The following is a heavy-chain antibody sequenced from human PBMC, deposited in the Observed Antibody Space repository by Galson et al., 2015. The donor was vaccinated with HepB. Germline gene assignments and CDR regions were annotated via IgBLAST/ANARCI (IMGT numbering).Heavy chain of an antibody. J-gene: IGHJ4*02. Sequence: SLRLSCAASGFTFSSYSMNWVRQAPGKGLEWVSSISSGSTYIYYADSVKGRFTVSRDNAKNSLYLQMNSLRAEDTAVYYCARGDIVGPSHPFFFEYWGQGTPGTVSS. D-gene: IGHD5-12*01. CDR1: GFTFSSYS. V-gene: IGHV3-21*01. CDR2: ISSGSTYI. CDR3: ARGDIVGPSHPFFFEY.